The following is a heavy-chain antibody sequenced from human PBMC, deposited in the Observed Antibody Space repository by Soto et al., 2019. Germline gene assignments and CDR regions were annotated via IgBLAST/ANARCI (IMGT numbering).Heavy chain of an antibody. CDR2: IYPGDSDT. V-gene: IGHV5-51*01. CDR1: GYSFTSYW. J-gene: IGHJ4*02. Sequence: GESLKISCKASGYSFTSYWIGWVRHMPGKGLEWIGIIYPGDSDTRYSPSFQGQVTISVDEAISTAHLQWSSLKASDTAMYYCAIHNAGVRPYDISGYYAFGYGGQGSLVAFSS. D-gene: IGHD3-22*01. CDR3: AIHNAGVRPYDISGYYAFGY.